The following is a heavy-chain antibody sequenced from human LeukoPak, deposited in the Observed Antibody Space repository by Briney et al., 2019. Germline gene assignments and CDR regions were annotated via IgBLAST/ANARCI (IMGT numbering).Heavy chain of an antibody. D-gene: IGHD1-26*01. Sequence: PSETLSLTCAVYGGSFSGYYWSWIRQPPGKELEWIGEINHSGSTNYNPSLKSRVTISVDTSKNQFSLKLSSVTAADTAVYYCARAGWALDYWGQGTLVTVSS. CDR3: ARAGWALDY. V-gene: IGHV4-34*01. J-gene: IGHJ4*02. CDR2: INHSGST. CDR1: GGSFSGYY.